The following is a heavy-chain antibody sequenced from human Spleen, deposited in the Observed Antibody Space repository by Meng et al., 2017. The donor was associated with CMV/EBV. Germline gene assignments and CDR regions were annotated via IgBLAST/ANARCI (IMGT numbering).Heavy chain of an antibody. J-gene: IGHJ4*02. Sequence: ISSGRDYWAWIRQPPGKGLEWIGSIYYSGSTYYNPSLKRRVTISVDTSKNQFSLKLSSVTAADTAVYYCASAPNSGSYYEGPPYFDYWGQGTLVTVSS. V-gene: IGHV4-39*07. CDR2: IYYSGST. CDR1: ISSGRDY. D-gene: IGHD1-26*01. CDR3: ASAPNSGSYYEGPPYFDY.